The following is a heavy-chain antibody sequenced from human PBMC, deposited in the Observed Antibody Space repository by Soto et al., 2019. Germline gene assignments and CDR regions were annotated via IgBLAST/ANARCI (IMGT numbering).Heavy chain of an antibody. D-gene: IGHD6-19*01. J-gene: IGHJ4*02. CDR1: GFFFSSYT. CDR2: FSATSENT. CDR3: AKARDQQWVRLPFDY. Sequence: EVQLLESGGGLVQPGGSLRLSCVGSGFFFSSYTMTWVRQAPGKGLEWVSSFSATSENTYYADSVRGRFTLSRDNSKNTLFLQMNRLTAEDTAMYYCAKARDQQWVRLPFDYWGQGILVIVSS. V-gene: IGHV3-23*01.